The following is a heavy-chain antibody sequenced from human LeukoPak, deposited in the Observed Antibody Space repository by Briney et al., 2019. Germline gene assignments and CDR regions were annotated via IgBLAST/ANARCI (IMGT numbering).Heavy chain of an antibody. V-gene: IGHV3-9*01. CDR1: GFTFDDYA. CDR2: ISWNSGSI. J-gene: IGHJ4*02. CDR3: AKAKLLWFGELLS. Sequence: AGGSLRLSCAAPGFTFDDYAMHWVRQAPGKGLEWVSGISWNSGSIGYADSVKGRFTISRDNAKNSLYLQMNSLRAEDTALYYCAKAKLLWFGELLSWGQGTLVTVSS. D-gene: IGHD3-10*01.